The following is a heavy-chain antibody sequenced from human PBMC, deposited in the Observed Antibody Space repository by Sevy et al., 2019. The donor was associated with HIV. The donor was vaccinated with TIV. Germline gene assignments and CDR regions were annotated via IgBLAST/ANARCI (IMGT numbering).Heavy chain of an antibody. Sequence: SETLSLTCTVSGGSISSYYWSWIRQPPGKGLEWIGYIYYTGSTNNPSLKRRVTISVDTSKNQFSLKLSSVTAADTAVYFCARARGMSYDSSSYHWGLDYWGQGTLVTVSS. CDR2: IYYTGST. CDR3: ARARGMSYDSSSYHWGLDY. J-gene: IGHJ4*02. V-gene: IGHV4-59*13. CDR1: GGSISSYY. D-gene: IGHD3-22*01.